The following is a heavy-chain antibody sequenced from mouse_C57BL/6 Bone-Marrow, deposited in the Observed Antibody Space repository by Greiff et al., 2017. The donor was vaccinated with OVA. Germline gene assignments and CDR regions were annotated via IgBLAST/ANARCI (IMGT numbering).Heavy chain of an antibody. V-gene: IGHV5-17*01. Sequence: DVMLVESGGGLVKPGGYLKLSCAASGFTFSDYGMHWVRQAPEKGLEWVAYLSSGSSTIYYADTVKCRFTISRDNAKNTLFLQMTSLRSEDTAMYYCVTGFYAMDYWGQGTSVTVSS. J-gene: IGHJ4*01. D-gene: IGHD4-1*01. CDR1: GFTFSDYG. CDR2: LSSGSSTI. CDR3: VTGFYAMDY.